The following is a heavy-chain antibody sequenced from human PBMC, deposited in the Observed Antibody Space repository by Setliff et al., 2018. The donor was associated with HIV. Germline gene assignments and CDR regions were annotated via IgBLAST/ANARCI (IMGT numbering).Heavy chain of an antibody. Sequence: PGGSLRLSCAASGFTFSGYAMHWVRQAPGKGLEWVAVISYDGSNKYYPDSVKGRFTISRDNSKNTLYLQMNSLRAEDTAVYYCAKRTSVGSLVWGQGTLVTVSS. CDR3: AKRTSVGSLV. J-gene: IGHJ4*01. D-gene: IGHD3-10*01. V-gene: IGHV3-30*18. CDR2: ISYDGSNK. CDR1: GFTFSGYA.